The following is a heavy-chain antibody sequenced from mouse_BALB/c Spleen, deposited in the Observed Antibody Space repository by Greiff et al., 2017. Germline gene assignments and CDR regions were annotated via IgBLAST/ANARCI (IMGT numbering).Heavy chain of an antibody. J-gene: IGHJ1*01. Sequence: QVQLQQPGAELVRPGASVKLSCKASGYTFTSYWINWVKQRPGQGLEWIGNIYPSDSYTNYNQKFKDKATLTVDKSSSTAYMQLSSPTSEDSAVYYCTKGEGYFDVWGAGTTVTVSS. CDR1: GYTFTSYW. CDR2: IYPSDSYT. CDR3: TKGEGYFDV. V-gene: IGHV1-69*02.